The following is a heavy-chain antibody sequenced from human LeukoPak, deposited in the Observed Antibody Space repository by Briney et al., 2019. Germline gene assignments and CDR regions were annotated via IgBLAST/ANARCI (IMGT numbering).Heavy chain of an antibody. V-gene: IGHV3-11*04. CDR2: ISSSGSTI. CDR1: GFTFSDYY. CDR3: ARDLGSSDSSGYDY. J-gene: IGHJ4*02. D-gene: IGHD3-22*01. Sequence: GGSLRLSCAVSGFTFSDYYMSWIRQAPGKGLEWVSHISSSGSTIYYADSVKGRFTISRDNAKNSLYLQMNSLRAEDTAVYYCARDLGSSDSSGYDYWGQGTLVTVSS.